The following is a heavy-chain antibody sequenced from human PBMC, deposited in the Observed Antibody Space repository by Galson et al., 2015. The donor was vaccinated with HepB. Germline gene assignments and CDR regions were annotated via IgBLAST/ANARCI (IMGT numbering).Heavy chain of an antibody. Sequence: SVKVSCKASGGTFSSYAISWVRQAPGQGLEWMGRIIPILGIANYAQKFQGRVTITADKSTSTAYMELSSLRSEDTAVYYCARLEWELLANYYYYGMDVWGQGTTVTVSS. J-gene: IGHJ6*02. D-gene: IGHD1-26*01. V-gene: IGHV1-69*04. CDR3: ARLEWELLANYYYYGMDV. CDR1: GGTFSSYA. CDR2: IIPILGIA.